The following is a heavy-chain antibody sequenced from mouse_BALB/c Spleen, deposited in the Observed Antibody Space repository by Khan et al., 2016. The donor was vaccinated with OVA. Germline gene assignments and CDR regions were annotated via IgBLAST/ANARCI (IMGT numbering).Heavy chain of an antibody. V-gene: IGHV3-2*02. D-gene: IGHD1-2*01. CDR1: GYSITSGYG. CDR2: ISYSGST. Sequence: EVKLEESGPGLVKPSQSLSLTCTVTGYSITSGYGWNWNRQFPGNKLEWMGYISYSGSTNYNPSLKSRISITRDTSKNQFFLQLNSVTTEDTATYYCARTARIKYWGQGTTLTVSS. CDR3: ARTARIKY. J-gene: IGHJ2*01.